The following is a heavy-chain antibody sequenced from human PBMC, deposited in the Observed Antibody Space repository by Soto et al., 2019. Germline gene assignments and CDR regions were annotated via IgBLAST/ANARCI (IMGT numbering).Heavy chain of an antibody. D-gene: IGHD3-16*01. V-gene: IGHV3-74*01. CDR2: INSDGSST. CDR3: ARDLGSWGGLGGSSAAFAY. J-gene: IGHJ4*02. Sequence: PGGSLRLSCAAAGVTSSSYWMHWVRQATGKGLVWVSRINSDGSSTSYADSVKGRFTISRDNAKNTLYLQMNSLRAEDTAVYYCARDLGSWGGLGGSSAAFAYWGQGTLVIVSS. CDR1: GVTSSSYW.